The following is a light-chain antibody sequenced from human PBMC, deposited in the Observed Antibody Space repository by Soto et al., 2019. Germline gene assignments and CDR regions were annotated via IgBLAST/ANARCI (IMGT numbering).Light chain of an antibody. CDR2: GAS. CDR3: QQYGSSPRT. J-gene: IGKJ1*01. V-gene: IGKV3-20*01. CDR1: QSVSSSY. Sequence: EIVLTQSPCTLSLSPGERATLSCRASQSVSSSYLAWYQQKPGQAPRLLISGASNRATGIPDRFSGSGSGTDFTLTISRLEPEDFAVYYCQQYGSSPRTFGQGAKVHI.